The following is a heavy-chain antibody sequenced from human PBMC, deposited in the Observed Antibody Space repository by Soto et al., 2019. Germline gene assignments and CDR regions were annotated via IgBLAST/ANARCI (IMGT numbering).Heavy chain of an antibody. CDR1: SASIITEQR. CDR3: ARAGRGYCSGGSCYSGLHGMDV. V-gene: IGHV4-4*02. J-gene: IGHJ6*02. D-gene: IGHD2-15*01. CDR2: IYHSGST. Sequence: PSETLSLTCAVSSASIITEQRWTWVRQPPGKGLEWIGEIYHSGSTNYNPSLKSRVTISVDKSKNQFSLKLSSVTAADTAVYYCARAGRGYCSGGSCYSGLHGMDVWGQGTTVTVSS.